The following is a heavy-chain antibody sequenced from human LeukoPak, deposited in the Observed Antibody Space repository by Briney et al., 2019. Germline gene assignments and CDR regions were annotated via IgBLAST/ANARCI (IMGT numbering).Heavy chain of an antibody. J-gene: IGHJ4*02. CDR1: GYTFTGYH. CDR2: INPYSGDT. D-gene: IGHD6-13*01. V-gene: IGHV1-2*06. CDR3: ARDQGSLTRSWYTGY. Sequence: ASVKVSCKASGYTFTGYHIHWVRQAPGQGLEWMGRINPYSGDTNFARKFQGRVTMTRDTSITTAYMDLSSLTPDDTAVYFCARDQGSLTRSWYTGYWGQGTQVTVSS.